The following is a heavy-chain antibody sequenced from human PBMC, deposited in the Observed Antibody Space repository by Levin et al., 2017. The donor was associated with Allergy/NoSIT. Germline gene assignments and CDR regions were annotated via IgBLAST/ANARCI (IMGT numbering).Heavy chain of an antibody. CDR2: INTNTGNP. V-gene: IGHV7-4-1*02. CDR1: GYTFTSFA. J-gene: IGHJ4*02. D-gene: IGHD2-2*01. Sequence: GESLKISCKASGYTFTSFAMNWVRQAPGQGLEWMGWINTNTGNPTHAQGFTGRFVFSFDTSVSTAYLQISSLKAEDTAMYYCARYCSGSSCYAGNNYFDYWGQGTLVTVSS. CDR3: ARYCSGSSCYAGNNYFDY.